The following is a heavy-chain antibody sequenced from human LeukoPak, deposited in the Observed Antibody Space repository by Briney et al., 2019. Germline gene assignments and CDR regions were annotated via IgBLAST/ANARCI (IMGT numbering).Heavy chain of an antibody. CDR3: ARLVLRYFDWLVPEKENWFDP. Sequence: GSLRLSCAASGFTFSSYSMNWVRQAPGKGLEWIGSIYYSGSTYYNPSLKSRVTISVDTSKNQFSLKLSSVTAADTAVYYCARLVLRYFDWLVPEKENWFDPWGQGTLVTVSS. CDR2: IYYSGST. V-gene: IGHV4-39*01. D-gene: IGHD3-9*01. CDR1: GFTFSSYSMN. J-gene: IGHJ5*02.